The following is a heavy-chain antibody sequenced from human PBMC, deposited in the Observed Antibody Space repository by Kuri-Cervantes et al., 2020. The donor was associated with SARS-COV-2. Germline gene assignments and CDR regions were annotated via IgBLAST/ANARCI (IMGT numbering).Heavy chain of an antibody. J-gene: IGHJ2*01. CDR1: GFTFSSYG. CDR2: ISYDGSNK. D-gene: IGHD4-17*01. CDR3: AKGGMTTVTALDWYFDL. Sequence: GGSLRLPCAASGFTFSSYGMHWVRQAPGKGLEWVAVISYDGSNKYYADSVKGRFTISRDNSKNTLYLQMNSLRAEDTAVYYCAKGGMTTVTALDWYFDLWGRGTLVTVSS. V-gene: IGHV3-30*18.